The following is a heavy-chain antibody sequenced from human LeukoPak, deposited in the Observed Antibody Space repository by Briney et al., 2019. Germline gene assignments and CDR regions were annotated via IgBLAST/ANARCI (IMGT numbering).Heavy chain of an antibody. CDR1: GDSLSIGGYS. CDR2: IYHSGST. Sequence: SQTLSLTCAVSGDSLSIGGYSWSWIRQPPGKGLEWIGYIYHSGSTYYNPSLKSRVTISVDRSKNQFSLKLSSVTAADTAVYYCATGITGTPFTFDIWGQGTMVTVSS. CDR3: ATGITGTPFTFDI. V-gene: IGHV4-30-2*01. D-gene: IGHD1-7*01. J-gene: IGHJ3*02.